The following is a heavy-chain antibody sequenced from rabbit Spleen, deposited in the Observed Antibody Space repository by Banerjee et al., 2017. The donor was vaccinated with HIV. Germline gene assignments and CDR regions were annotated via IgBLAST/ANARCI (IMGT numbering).Heavy chain of an antibody. CDR2: IDGSSSGFT. CDR1: GLDFSGDSY. V-gene: IGHV1S40*01. D-gene: IGHD1-1*01. Sequence: QSLEESGGGLVKPGASLTLTCTASGLDFSGDSYDSYMCWVRQAPGKGLEWIACIDGSSSGFTYSATWAKGRFTCSKTSSTTVTLQMTSLTVADTATYFCARDTSSSFSSYGMDLWGQGTLVTVS. CDR3: ARDTSSSFSSYGMDL. J-gene: IGHJ6*01.